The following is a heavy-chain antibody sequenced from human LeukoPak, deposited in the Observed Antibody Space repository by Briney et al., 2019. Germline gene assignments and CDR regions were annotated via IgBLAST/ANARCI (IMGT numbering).Heavy chain of an antibody. D-gene: IGHD3-3*01. CDR1: GFTFRSYS. CDR3: AKDHYWSIDY. V-gene: IGHV3-74*01. CDR2: IKGDGIST. Sequence: PGGSLRLSCAASGFTFRSYSMNWVRHAPGQGLVWVSRIKGDGISTNYADSVKGRFTISRDIAKNTLYLQMNSLRAEDTGVYYCAKDHYWSIDYWGRGTLVTVSS. J-gene: IGHJ4*02.